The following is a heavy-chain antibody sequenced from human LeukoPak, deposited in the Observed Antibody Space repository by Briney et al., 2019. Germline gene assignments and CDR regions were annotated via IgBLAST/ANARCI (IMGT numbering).Heavy chain of an antibody. V-gene: IGHV3-23*01. Sequence: GGSLRLSCAASGFTFSSYAMSWVRQAPGKGLEWVSAISGSGGSTYYADSVKGRFTISRDNSKNTLYLQMNSLRAEDTAVYYCAKEGYSKYRDYYYMDVWGKGTTVTVSS. CDR2: ISGSGGST. CDR3: AKEGYSKYRDYYYMDV. D-gene: IGHD4-11*01. CDR1: GFTFSSYA. J-gene: IGHJ6*03.